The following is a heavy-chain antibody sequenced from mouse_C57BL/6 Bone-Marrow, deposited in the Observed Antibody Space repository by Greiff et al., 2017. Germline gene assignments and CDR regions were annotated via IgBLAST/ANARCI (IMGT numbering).Heavy chain of an antibody. CDR3: ARPPLYYGSSSWYFDV. Sequence: SVEGRFTISRDNAKNTLYMQMSSLKSEDTAMYYCARPPLYYGSSSWYFDVGGTGTTVTVSS. V-gene: IGHV5-6*01. J-gene: IGHJ1*03. D-gene: IGHD1-1*01.